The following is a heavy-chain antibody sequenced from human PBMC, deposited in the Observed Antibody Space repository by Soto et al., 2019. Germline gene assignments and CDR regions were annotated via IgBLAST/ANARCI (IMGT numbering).Heavy chain of an antibody. CDR1: GGSISSSSYY. CDR3: ASNPQRSTRS. Sequence: SETLSLTCTVSGGSISSSSYYWGWIRQPPGKGLEWIGSIYYSGSTYYNPSLKSRVTKSVDTAKNQFSLKLSSVTAPDTAVYYCASNPQRSTRSWGQGTLVTVSS. V-gene: IGHV4-39*01. D-gene: IGHD2-2*01. CDR2: IYYSGST. J-gene: IGHJ4*02.